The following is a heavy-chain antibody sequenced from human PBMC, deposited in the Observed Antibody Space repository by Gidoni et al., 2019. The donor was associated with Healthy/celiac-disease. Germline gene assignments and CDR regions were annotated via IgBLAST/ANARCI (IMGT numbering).Heavy chain of an antibody. CDR1: GFTFSSYG. V-gene: IGHV3-30*03. CDR2: IAYDGSNK. D-gene: IGHD1-26*01. J-gene: IGHJ4*02. CDR3: ASNSGSFLDY. Sequence: QVQLVESGGGVVQPGRSLRLSCAASGFTFSSYGMHWVSQAPGKGLEWVAVIAYDGSNKYYADSVKGRFTISRDNSKNTLYLQMNSLRAEDTAVYYCASNSGSFLDYWGQGTLVTVSS.